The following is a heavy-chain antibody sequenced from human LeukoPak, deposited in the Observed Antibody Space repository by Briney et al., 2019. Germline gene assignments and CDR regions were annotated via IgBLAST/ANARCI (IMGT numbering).Heavy chain of an antibody. J-gene: IGHJ6*03. D-gene: IGHD2-2*01. V-gene: IGHV4-34*01. CDR1: SGSFSGYY. CDR2: INHSGST. CDR3: ARTTLVKYSTSLYYYYYMDV. Sequence: PSETLSLTCAVYSGSFSGYYWSWIRQPPGKGLEWIGEINHSGSTNYNPSLKSRVTISVDTSKNQFSLKLSSVTAADTAVYYCARTTLVKYSTSLYYYYYMDVWGKGTTVTVSS.